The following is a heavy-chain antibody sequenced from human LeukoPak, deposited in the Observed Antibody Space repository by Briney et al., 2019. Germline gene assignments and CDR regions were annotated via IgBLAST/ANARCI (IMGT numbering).Heavy chain of an antibody. Sequence: VKVSCKASGYTFTSYDINWVRQANGQGLEWMGWMNPNSGNTGYAQKFQGRVTMTRNTSISTAYMELSSLRSEDTAVYYCARGSRTGEWVDYWGQGTLVTVSS. V-gene: IGHV1-8*01. D-gene: IGHD7-27*01. CDR1: GYTFTSYD. CDR2: MNPNSGNT. J-gene: IGHJ4*02. CDR3: ARGSRTGEWVDY.